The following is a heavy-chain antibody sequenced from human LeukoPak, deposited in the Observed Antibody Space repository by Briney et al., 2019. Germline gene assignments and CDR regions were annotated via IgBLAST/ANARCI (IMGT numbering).Heavy chain of an antibody. D-gene: IGHD2-2*01. Sequence: GGSLRLSCVASEFTVTTNYMNWVRQAPGKGLEWVSAISGSGASTYYADSVKGRFTISRDNSKSTLYLQMNSLRAEDTAVYYCAKDRHAPGRYCSSTTCFPFDPWGQGTLVTVSS. CDR1: EFTVTTNY. J-gene: IGHJ5*02. CDR2: ISGSGAST. CDR3: AKDRHAPGRYCSSTTCFPFDP. V-gene: IGHV3-23*01.